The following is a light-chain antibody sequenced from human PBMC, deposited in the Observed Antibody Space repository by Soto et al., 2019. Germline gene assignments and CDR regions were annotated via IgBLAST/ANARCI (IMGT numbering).Light chain of an antibody. J-gene: IGKJ4*01. V-gene: IGKV1-5*01. CDR2: DAS. Sequence: DIQMTQSPSTLSASVGDRVTITCRASQSISSWLAWYQQKPGKAPKLLIYDASSLESGVPSRFSGSGSGTEFTLTISSLQSDDFATYYCQQYNSYSPVTFGGGTKVDIK. CDR1: QSISSW. CDR3: QQYNSYSPVT.